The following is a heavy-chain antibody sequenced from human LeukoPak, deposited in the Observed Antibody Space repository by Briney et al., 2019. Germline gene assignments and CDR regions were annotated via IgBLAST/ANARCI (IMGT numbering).Heavy chain of an antibody. J-gene: IGHJ4*02. CDR1: GYTFSGYY. CDR2: INPHSGGT. Sequence: ASLKVSCKASGYTFSGYYMHWVRQAPGQGLEWMGCINPHSGGTNYAQRFQGRVTMTRDTSISTAFMELSSLTSDDTAVYYCSTQTKIALPIFDYWGQGSLVTVSS. D-gene: IGHD3-3*02. CDR3: STQTKIALPIFDY. V-gene: IGHV1-2*02.